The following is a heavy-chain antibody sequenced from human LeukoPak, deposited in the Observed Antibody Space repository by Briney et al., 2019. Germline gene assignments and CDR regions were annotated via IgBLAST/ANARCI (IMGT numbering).Heavy chain of an antibody. J-gene: IGHJ4*02. CDR1: GYSFTSYW. CDR3: ARSEAVAGTINY. CDR2: IDPSDSYT. Sequence: GESLKISCKGTGYSFTSYWISWMRQMPGKGLEWMGRIDPSDSYTNYSPSFQGHVTISADKSISTAYLQWSSLKASDTAMYYCARSEAVAGTINYWGQGTLVTVSS. V-gene: IGHV5-10-1*01. D-gene: IGHD6-19*01.